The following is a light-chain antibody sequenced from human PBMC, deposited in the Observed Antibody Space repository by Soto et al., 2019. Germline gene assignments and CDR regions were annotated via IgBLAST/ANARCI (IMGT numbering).Light chain of an antibody. V-gene: IGLV1-44*01. Sequence: QSVLTQPPSASGTPGQMVTISCSGSSSNIGSNTVNWYQQLQGMAPKLLIYNNSQRPSGVPDRFSGSKSGTSASLAISGLQSEDEADYYCYAWDDSLRGLEFGGGTKVTVL. J-gene: IGLJ2*01. CDR3: YAWDDSLRGLE. CDR1: SSNIGSNT. CDR2: NNS.